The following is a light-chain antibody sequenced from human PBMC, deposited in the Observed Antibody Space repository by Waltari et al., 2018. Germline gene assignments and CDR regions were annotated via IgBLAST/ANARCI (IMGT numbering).Light chain of an antibody. V-gene: IGKV3-11*01. CDR1: QSVSNY. Sequence: DIVLTQSPAILSLSPGERASLSCRASQSVSNYLAWYHQKPGQAPTLLIYDTSNRATGIPARFSGSGFGTDFTLTISNLEPEDFAIYYCQQRRSWPLTFGGGTKVEIK. J-gene: IGKJ4*01. CDR2: DTS. CDR3: QQRRSWPLT.